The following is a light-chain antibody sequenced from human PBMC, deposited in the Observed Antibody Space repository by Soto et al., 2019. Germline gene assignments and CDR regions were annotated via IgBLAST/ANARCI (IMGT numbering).Light chain of an antibody. J-gene: IGKJ1*01. V-gene: IGKV1-27*01. CDR3: QKYDSALWT. CDR1: QGISNY. Sequence: DIQMTQSPSSLSASVGDRVTITCRASQGISNYLAWYQQKPGKVPQLLIYSASVLQSGVPSRISGSGSETDFTLTISSLQPEGVATYYCQKYDSALWTFGQGTKVEIK. CDR2: SAS.